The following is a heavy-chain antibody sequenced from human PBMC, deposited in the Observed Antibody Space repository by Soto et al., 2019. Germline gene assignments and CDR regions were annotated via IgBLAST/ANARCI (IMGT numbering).Heavy chain of an antibody. Sequence: SETLSLTCTVSGGSISNYYWSWIRQSPVKGLEWIGYIHYTGSTNYNSSLKSRLSIFLDTAKNQFSLKLSSVTAADTAVYYCARINYYDSSDIDYWGQG. CDR1: GGSISNYY. J-gene: IGHJ4*02. V-gene: IGHV4-59*01. D-gene: IGHD3-22*01. CDR2: IHYTGST. CDR3: ARINYYDSSDIDY.